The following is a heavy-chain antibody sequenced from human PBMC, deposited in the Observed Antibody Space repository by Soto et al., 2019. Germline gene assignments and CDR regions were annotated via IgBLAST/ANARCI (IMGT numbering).Heavy chain of an antibody. CDR1: GGSVGSGAYY. CDR3: ARQDYADRTFER. CDR2: IQYSGDT. D-gene: IGHD3-22*01. V-gene: IGHV4-61*08. Sequence: SYTLSLTCIVSGGSVGSGAYYWIWIRQPPGSALEWIGYIQYSGDTNYNSSLKSRVTISVDRSRDRFSLKLTSVTAADTAFYYGARQDYADRTFERCGEGRKVTV. J-gene: IGHJ3*01.